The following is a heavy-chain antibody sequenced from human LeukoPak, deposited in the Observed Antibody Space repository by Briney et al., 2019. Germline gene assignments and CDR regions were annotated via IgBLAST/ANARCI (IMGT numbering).Heavy chain of an antibody. V-gene: IGHV4-59*01. CDR2: IYYSGST. Sequence: SETLSLTCTVSGGSISSYYWSWIRQPPGKGLEWIGYIYYSGSTNYNPSLKSRVTISVDTSKNQFSLKLSSVTVADTAVYYCARTPIDRYGDGHAFDIWGQGTMVTVSS. D-gene: IGHD1-1*01. CDR1: GGSISSYY. J-gene: IGHJ3*02. CDR3: ARTPIDRYGDGHAFDI.